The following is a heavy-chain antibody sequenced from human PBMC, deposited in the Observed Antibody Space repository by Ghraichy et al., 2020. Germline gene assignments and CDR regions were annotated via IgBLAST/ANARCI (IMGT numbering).Heavy chain of an antibody. D-gene: IGHD4-11*01. CDR3: ARDLSTVTIQAYAY. Sequence: GGSLRLSCAASGFTFSSYTMHWVRQAPGKGLEWVAVISYDGSNKYYADSVKGRFTISRDNSKNTLYLQMNSLRAEDTAVYYCARDLSTVTIQAYAYWGQGTLVTVSS. CDR2: ISYDGSNK. V-gene: IGHV3-30-3*01. J-gene: IGHJ4*02. CDR1: GFTFSSYT.